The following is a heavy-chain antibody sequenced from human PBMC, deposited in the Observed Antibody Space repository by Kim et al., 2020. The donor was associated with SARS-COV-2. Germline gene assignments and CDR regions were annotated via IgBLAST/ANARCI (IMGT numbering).Heavy chain of an antibody. V-gene: IGHV3-43*01. Sequence: ASEKGRFTIHRDNSKNSLYLQMNSLRTEDTALYYCARDSYSGRYGMDVWGQGTTVTVSS. D-gene: IGHD5-12*01. J-gene: IGHJ6*02. CDR3: ARDSYSGRYGMDV.